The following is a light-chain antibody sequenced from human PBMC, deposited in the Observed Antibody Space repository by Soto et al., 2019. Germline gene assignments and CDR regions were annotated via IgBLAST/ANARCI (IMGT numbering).Light chain of an antibody. CDR2: STN. CDR3: LLYSDTTHIWV. V-gene: IGLV7-43*01. Sequence: QTVVTQEPSLTVSPGGTVTLTCASSAGAVTNGHYSNWFQQKPGQAPRALIYSTNTRHSWTPARFSGSLLGGKAALTLSGAQPEDEGEYYCLLYSDTTHIWVFGGGTKLTVL. CDR1: AGAVTNGHY. J-gene: IGLJ3*02.